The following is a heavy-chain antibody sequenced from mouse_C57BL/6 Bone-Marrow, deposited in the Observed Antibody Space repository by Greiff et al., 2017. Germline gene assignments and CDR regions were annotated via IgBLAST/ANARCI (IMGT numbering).Heavy chain of an antibody. CDR3: ARNYYGSSYGYYAMDY. CDR2: IYPRSGNT. CDR1: GYTFTSYG. Sequence: VQLVESGAELARPGASVKLSCKASGYTFTSYGISWVKQRTGQGLEWIGEIYPRSGNTYYNEKFKGKATLSADKSSSTAYMELRSLTSEDSAVYFCARNYYGSSYGYYAMDYWGQGTSVTVSS. D-gene: IGHD1-1*01. V-gene: IGHV1-81*01. J-gene: IGHJ4*01.